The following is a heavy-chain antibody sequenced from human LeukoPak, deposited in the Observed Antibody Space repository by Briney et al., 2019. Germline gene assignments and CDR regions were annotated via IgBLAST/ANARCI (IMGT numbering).Heavy chain of an antibody. Sequence: ASVKVSCKASGYIFTGYYMHWVRQAPGQGLEWMGWINPNSGDTNYAQKFQGRVTMTRDTSISTAYMELSRLRSDDTAVYYCAREGGEAAAGGFDYWGQGTLVTVSS. CDR1: GYIFTGYY. CDR3: AREGGEAAAGGFDY. J-gene: IGHJ4*02. V-gene: IGHV1-2*02. CDR2: INPNSGDT. D-gene: IGHD6-13*01.